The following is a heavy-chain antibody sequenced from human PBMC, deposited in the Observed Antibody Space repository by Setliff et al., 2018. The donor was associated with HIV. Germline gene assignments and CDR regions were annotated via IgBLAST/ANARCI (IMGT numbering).Heavy chain of an antibody. D-gene: IGHD2-21*02. CDR1: GYRFTTYG. CDR2: ISPHSGDT. J-gene: IGHJ4*02. V-gene: IGHV1-18*01. Sequence: ASVKVSCKASGYRFTTYGLSWVRQAPGQGLEWMGWISPHSGDTKYAQKVQGRVTMTTDTSTGTSCMELRSLRSDDTAVYYCARGDGMGPVVVTAMFDYWGQGTLVTVSS. CDR3: ARGDGMGPVVVTAMFDY.